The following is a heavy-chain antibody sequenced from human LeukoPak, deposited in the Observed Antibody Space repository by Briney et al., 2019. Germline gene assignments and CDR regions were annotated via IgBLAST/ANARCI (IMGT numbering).Heavy chain of an antibody. CDR3: ARETYDSSGYYYVDY. D-gene: IGHD3-22*01. Sequence: ASVKVSCKASGYTFTGYYMHWVRQAPGQGLEWMGWINPNSGGTNYAQKFQGRVTMTRDTSTGTVYMELSSLRSEDTAVYYCARETYDSSGYYYVDYWGQGTLVTVSS. CDR1: GYTFTGYY. V-gene: IGHV1-2*02. J-gene: IGHJ4*02. CDR2: INPNSGGT.